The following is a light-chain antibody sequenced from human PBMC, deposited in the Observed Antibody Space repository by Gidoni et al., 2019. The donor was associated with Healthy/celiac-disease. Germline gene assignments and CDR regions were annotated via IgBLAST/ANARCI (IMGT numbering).Light chain of an antibody. CDR2: DVS. CDR1: ISDVGVYNY. Sequence: QSALTQPASVSGSPGPSITISCTGTISDVGVYNYVSWYQQHPRKAPKIMIYDVSTRPSGVSNRFSGSKSGNTASLTISGLQAEDEADYYCSSYTSSSTRVIFGGGTKLTVL. CDR3: SSYTSSSTRVI. V-gene: IGLV2-14*01. J-gene: IGLJ2*01.